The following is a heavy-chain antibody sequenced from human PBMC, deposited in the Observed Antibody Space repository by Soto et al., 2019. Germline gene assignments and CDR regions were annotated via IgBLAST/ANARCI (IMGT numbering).Heavy chain of an antibody. CDR1: GGSINNYY. CDR2: IYYAGTT. J-gene: IGHJ5*01. Sequence: QVQLQESGPGLVKPSETLFLTCTVSGGSINNYYWSWIRQPPGKGLEFIGYIYYAGTTTYNPSLKGRATKLVDTSKNQFSLRLSSLTAADTAVYYCASLGDYSQALDSWAQEPLLTVSS. D-gene: IGHD2-21*01. CDR3: ASLGDYSQALDS. V-gene: IGHV4-59*08.